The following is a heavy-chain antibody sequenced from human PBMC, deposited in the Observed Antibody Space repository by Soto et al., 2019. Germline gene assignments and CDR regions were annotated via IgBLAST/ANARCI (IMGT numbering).Heavy chain of an antibody. CDR2: IIPIFGTA. Sequence: QVQLVQSGAEVKKPGSSVKVSCKASGGTFSSYAISWVRQAPGQGLEWMGGIIPIFGTANYAQKFQGRVTIPADNSTSTAYMELSSLRSEDTAVYYCARCTLEWSQWSSIYYGMDVWGQGTTVTVSS. D-gene: IGHD3-3*01. J-gene: IGHJ6*02. CDR3: ARCTLEWSQWSSIYYGMDV. CDR1: GGTFSSYA. V-gene: IGHV1-69*06.